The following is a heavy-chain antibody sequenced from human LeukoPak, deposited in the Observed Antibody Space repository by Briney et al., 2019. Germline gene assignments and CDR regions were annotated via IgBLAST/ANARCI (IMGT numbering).Heavy chain of an antibody. V-gene: IGHV3-23*01. CDR2: ISGSGDST. J-gene: IGHJ6*02. D-gene: IGHD2-21*01. Sequence: GGSLRLSCAASGHTFSSNAMTWVRQAPGKGLEWVSSISGSGDSTYYADSVKGRYTISRDNSKNTLYLQMNSLRADDTAVYYCAKRIDHRYCYYGLDVWGQGTTVTVSS. CDR3: AKRIDHRYCYYGLDV. CDR1: GHTFSSNA.